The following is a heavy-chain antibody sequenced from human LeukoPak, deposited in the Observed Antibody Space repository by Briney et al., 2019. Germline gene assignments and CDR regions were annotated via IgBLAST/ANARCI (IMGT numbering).Heavy chain of an antibody. D-gene: IGHD2-2*02. J-gene: IGHJ4*02. CDR2: IYYSGST. Sequence: PSETLSLTCTVSGVSISSYYWSWLRQPPGKGLEWIGYIYYSGSTNYNPSLKSRVTISVDTSKNQFSLKLSSVTTADTAVYYCARGNTALGYWGQGTLVTVSS. CDR1: GVSISSYY. CDR3: ARGNTALGY. V-gene: IGHV4-59*01.